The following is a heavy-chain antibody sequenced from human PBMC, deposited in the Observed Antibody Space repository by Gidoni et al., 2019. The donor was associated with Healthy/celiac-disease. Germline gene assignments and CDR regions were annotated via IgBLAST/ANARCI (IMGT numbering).Heavy chain of an antibody. J-gene: IGHJ4*02. CDR1: GFTFSSYS. CDR3: ARPLSYGDYPDY. CDR2: ISSSSSYI. Sequence: EVQLVESGGGLVKPGGSLRLSCAASGFTFSSYSMNWVRQAPGKGLEWVSSISSSSSYIYYADSVKGRFTISRDNAKNSLYLQMNSLRAEDTAVYYCARPLSYGDYPDYWGQGTLVTVSS. V-gene: IGHV3-21*01. D-gene: IGHD4-17*01.